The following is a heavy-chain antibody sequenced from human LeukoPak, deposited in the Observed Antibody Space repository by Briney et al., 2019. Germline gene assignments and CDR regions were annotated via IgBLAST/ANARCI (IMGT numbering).Heavy chain of an antibody. V-gene: IGHV1-46*01. Sequence: ASVKVSCKASGYTFTSYYMHWVRQAPGQGLEWMGIINPSGGSTSYAQRFQGRVTMTWDMSASTGYLELSSLRSEDTAAYYCAKTLIQQQLVGPYYYYYYMDVWGKGTTVTASS. CDR3: AKTLIQQQLVGPYYYYYYMDV. J-gene: IGHJ6*03. D-gene: IGHD6-13*01. CDR2: INPSGGST. CDR1: GYTFTSYY.